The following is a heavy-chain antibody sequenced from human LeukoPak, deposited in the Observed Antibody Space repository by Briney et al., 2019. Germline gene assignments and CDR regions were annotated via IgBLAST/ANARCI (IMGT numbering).Heavy chain of an antibody. CDR3: ARSYSLFDY. Sequence: GGSLRLSCAASGFTFNTYWMSWVRQAPGKGLEWVANIKQDGSQKYYVDSVKGRFTISRDNAKNSLYLQMNSLRAEDTAVYYCARSYSLFDYWGQGTLVTVSS. V-gene: IGHV3-7*04. J-gene: IGHJ4*02. CDR2: IKQDGSQK. CDR1: GFTFNTYW. D-gene: IGHD2-15*01.